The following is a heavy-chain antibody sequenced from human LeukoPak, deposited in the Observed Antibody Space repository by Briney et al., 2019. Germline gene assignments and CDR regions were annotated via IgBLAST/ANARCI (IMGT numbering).Heavy chain of an antibody. J-gene: IGHJ6*03. CDR3: ARGYCGGFYWDYYYYMDV. CDR2: INPNSGGT. CDR1: GYTFTGYY. Sequence: ASVKVSCKASGYTFTGYYMHWVRQAPGQGLEWMGMINPNSGGTNYAQKFQGRVTMTRDTSISTAYMELSRLRSDDTAVYYCARGYCGGFYWDYYYYMDVWGKGTMVTVSS. D-gene: IGHD1-26*01. V-gene: IGHV1-2*02.